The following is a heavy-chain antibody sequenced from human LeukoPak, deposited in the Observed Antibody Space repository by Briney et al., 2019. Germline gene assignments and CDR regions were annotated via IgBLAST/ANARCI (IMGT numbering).Heavy chain of an antibody. J-gene: IGHJ6*03. CDR2: IYTSENT. Sequence: SETLSLTCTVSGGYICSYYRSWIRQPAGQGLEWIGRIYTSENTDYNPSLKSRVTMSVGLSTSQFSLRLTSGTAADTAVYYCAREGDYGDYSKSFYYMDVWGEGTTVTVSS. CDR3: AREGDYGDYSKSFYYMDV. CDR1: GGYICSYY. V-gene: IGHV4-4*07. D-gene: IGHD4-17*01.